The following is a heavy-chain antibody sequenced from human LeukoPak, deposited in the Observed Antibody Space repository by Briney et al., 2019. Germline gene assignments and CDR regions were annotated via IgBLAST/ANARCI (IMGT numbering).Heavy chain of an antibody. CDR2: ISWDGGST. D-gene: IGHD6-13*01. V-gene: IGHV3-43*01. CDR3: AKGHSSSRLDYFDY. CDR1: GFTFDGYT. J-gene: IGHJ4*02. Sequence: GGSLRLSCAASGFTFDGYTMHWVRQAPGKGLEWVSLISWDGGSTYYADSVKGRFTISRDNSKNSLYLQMNSLRTEDTALYYCAKGHSSSRLDYFDYWGQGTLVTVSS.